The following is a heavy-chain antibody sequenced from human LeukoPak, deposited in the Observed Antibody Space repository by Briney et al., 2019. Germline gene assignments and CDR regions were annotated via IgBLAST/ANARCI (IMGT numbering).Heavy chain of an antibody. CDR1: GGTFSSYA. Sequence: SVKVSCKASGGTFSSYAISWVRQAPGQGLEWMGGIIPIFGTANYAQKFQGRVTITADESTSTAYMELSSLRSEDTAVYYCARGAEVAARLSGYYYGMDVWGQGTTVTVSS. V-gene: IGHV1-69*13. CDR2: IIPIFGTA. J-gene: IGHJ6*02. CDR3: ARGAEVAARLSGYYYGMDV. D-gene: IGHD6-6*01.